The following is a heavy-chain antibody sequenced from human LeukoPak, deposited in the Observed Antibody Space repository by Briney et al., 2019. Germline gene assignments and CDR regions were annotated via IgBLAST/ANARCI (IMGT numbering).Heavy chain of an antibody. CDR3: AREGGYCSSTSCYAREMFFDY. Sequence: GGSLRLSCAASGFTFSSYGMHWVREAPGKGLEWVAVIWYDGSNKYYADSVKGRFTIYRDNSKNTLYLQMNSLRAEDTAVYYCAREGGYCSSTSCYAREMFFDYWGQGTLVTVSS. CDR1: GFTFSSYG. V-gene: IGHV3-33*01. D-gene: IGHD2-2*01. CDR2: IWYDGSNK. J-gene: IGHJ4*02.